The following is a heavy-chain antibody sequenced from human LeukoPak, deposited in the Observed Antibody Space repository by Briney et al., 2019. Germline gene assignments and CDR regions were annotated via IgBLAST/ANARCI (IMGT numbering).Heavy chain of an antibody. J-gene: IGHJ4*02. CDR2: IKGKAEGGTT. Sequence: KSGGSLRLSCAASGFTFSSYAMSWVRQAPGKGLEWVGHIKGKAEGGTTDYAAPVQGRFTIPRDDSKNTLYLQMNSLKTEDTAVYYCTTGTWIQLWLADYWGQGTLVTVSS. CDR1: GFTFSSYA. D-gene: IGHD5-18*01. CDR3: TTGTWIQLWLADY. V-gene: IGHV3-15*01.